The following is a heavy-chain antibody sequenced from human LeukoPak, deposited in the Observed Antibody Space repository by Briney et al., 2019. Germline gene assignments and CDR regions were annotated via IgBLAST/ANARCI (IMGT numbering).Heavy chain of an antibody. J-gene: IGHJ4*02. CDR3: ARGDTAMVLNYFDY. V-gene: IGHV3-53*01. Sequence: PGGSLRLSCTVSGFTVSSNSMSWVRQAPGKGLEWVSFIYSDNTHYSDSVKGRFTISRDNAKNSLYLQMNTLRAEDTAVYYCARGDTAMVLNYFDYWGQGTLVTVSS. D-gene: IGHD5-18*01. CDR1: GFTVSSNS. CDR2: IYSDNT.